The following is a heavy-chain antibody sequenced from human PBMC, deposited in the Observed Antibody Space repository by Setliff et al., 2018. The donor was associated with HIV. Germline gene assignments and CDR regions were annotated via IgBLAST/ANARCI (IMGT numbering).Heavy chain of an antibody. Sequence: HPGGSLRLSCAASGFTFSSYGMHWVRQAPGKGLEWVAVIWYDGSNKYYADSVKGRFTISRDNSKNTLYLQMNSLRAEDTAVYYCAKDFWSGYQYYFDYWGQGTLVTVSS. CDR1: GFTFSSYG. J-gene: IGHJ4*02. CDR3: AKDFWSGYQYYFDY. D-gene: IGHD3-3*01. V-gene: IGHV3-33*06. CDR2: IWYDGSNK.